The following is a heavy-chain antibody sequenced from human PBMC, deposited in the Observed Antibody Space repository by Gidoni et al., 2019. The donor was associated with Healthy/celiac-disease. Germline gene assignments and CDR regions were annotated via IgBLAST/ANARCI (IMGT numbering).Heavy chain of an antibody. CDR2: ISYDGSNK. D-gene: IGHD5-18*01. Sequence: QVQLVESGGGVVQPGRSLRLSGAAPGFTFSSYAMHWVRQAPGKGLEWVAVISYDGSNKYYADSMKGRFTISRDNSKNTLYLQMNSLRAEDTAVYYCARDKGGWVTHHDYWGQGTLVTVSS. CDR1: GFTFSSYA. CDR3: ARDKGGWVTHHDY. V-gene: IGHV3-30-3*01. J-gene: IGHJ4*02.